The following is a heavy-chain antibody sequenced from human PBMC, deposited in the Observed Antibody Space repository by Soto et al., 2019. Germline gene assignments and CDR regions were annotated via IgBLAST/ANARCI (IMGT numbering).Heavy chain of an antibody. D-gene: IGHD2-15*01. J-gene: IGHJ6*03. CDR3: ARVGMGYYYYMDV. Sequence: SETLSLTCTVSGGSISSGDYYWSWIRQPPGKGLEWIGYIYYSGSTYYNPSLKSRVTISVDTSKNQFSLKLSSVTAADTAVYYCARVGMGYYYYMDVWGKGTTVTVSS. CDR2: IYYSGST. V-gene: IGHV4-30-4*01. CDR1: GGSISSGDYY.